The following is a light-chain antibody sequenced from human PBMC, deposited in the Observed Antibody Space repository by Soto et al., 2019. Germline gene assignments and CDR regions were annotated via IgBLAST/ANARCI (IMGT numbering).Light chain of an antibody. J-gene: IGLJ2*01. CDR1: SSDVGGFNH. Sequence: QAVVTQPASVSGSPGQSITISCTGTSSDVGGFNHVSWYQQHPGKAPKLMSYGVTNRPSGVSNRFSGSKSGNTASLTISGLQADDEADYYCSSYTSSTTLVLFGGGTKLTVL. CDR3: SSYTSSTTLVL. V-gene: IGLV2-14*01. CDR2: GVT.